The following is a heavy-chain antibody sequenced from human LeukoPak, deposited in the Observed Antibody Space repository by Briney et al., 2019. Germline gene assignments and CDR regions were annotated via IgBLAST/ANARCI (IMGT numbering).Heavy chain of an antibody. D-gene: IGHD6-6*01. CDR1: GGSVSSGSYY. CDR2: IYYSAST. J-gene: IGHJ6*02. CDR3: VRDKVSVYYYGMDV. V-gene: IGHV4-61*01. Sequence: SETLSLTCTVSGGSVSSGSYYWSWIRQPPGTGLEWIGYIYYSASTNYNPSLKSRVTISVDTSKNQFSLKLTSVTAADTAVYYCVRDKVSVYYYGMDVWGQGTTVIVSS.